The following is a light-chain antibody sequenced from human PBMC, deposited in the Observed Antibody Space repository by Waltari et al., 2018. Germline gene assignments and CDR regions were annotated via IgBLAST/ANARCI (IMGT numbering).Light chain of an antibody. CDR3: QQFSNILFT. J-gene: IGKJ1*01. Sequence: DIQMTQSPSSLSASVGDRVTITCRASQGIRIALAWYQQKPGKTPKLLLYTASTLESGVPSRFSGSGSGTDFTLTITSLQPEDSATYYCQQFSNILFTFGQGTQVEIK. V-gene: IGKV1-NL1*01. CDR2: TAS. CDR1: QGIRIA.